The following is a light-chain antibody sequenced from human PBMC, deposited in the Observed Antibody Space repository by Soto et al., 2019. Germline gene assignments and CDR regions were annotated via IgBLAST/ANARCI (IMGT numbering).Light chain of an antibody. Sequence: DIQITQCPSTLSESVADRVTITCRASQTIISCFAWYQQKPGKAPKLXIAKXSTLKRGGPSRFSGSGSGTEVTLTISSRQPDELANYYCQHYKSDPEAFGQGTKVDIK. CDR1: QTIISC. CDR2: KXS. J-gene: IGKJ1*01. CDR3: QHYKSDPEA. V-gene: IGKV1-5*03.